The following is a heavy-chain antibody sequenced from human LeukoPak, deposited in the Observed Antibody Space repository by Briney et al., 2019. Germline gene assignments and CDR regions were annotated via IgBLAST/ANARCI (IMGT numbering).Heavy chain of an antibody. J-gene: IGHJ6*03. CDR3: FTGRNYHHYYMDV. Sequence: PGGSLRLSCAASGFTFSDYTMNWVRQAPGKGLEWVSYIGSSGAVIQYADSVKGRFTVSRDNAQKALYLQMNNLTAADTAVYFCFTGRNYHHYYMDVWGKGTTVIVSS. CDR1: GFTFSDYT. D-gene: IGHD1-14*01. V-gene: IGHV3-48*04. CDR2: IGSSGAVI.